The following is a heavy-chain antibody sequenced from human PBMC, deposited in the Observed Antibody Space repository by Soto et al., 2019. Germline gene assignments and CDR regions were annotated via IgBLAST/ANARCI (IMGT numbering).Heavy chain of an antibody. Sequence: PGESLKISCKGSGYSFTSYWIGWVRQMPGKGLEWMGIIYPGDSDTRYSPSFQGQVTISADKSISTAYLQWSSLKASDTAMYYCARTLSYSSGWYHYYYGMDVWGQGTTVTVSS. CDR3: ARTLSYSSGWYHYYYGMDV. CDR1: GYSFTSYW. D-gene: IGHD6-19*01. V-gene: IGHV5-51*01. J-gene: IGHJ6*02. CDR2: IYPGDSDT.